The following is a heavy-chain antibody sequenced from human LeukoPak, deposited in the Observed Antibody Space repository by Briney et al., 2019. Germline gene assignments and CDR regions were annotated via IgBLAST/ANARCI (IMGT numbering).Heavy chain of an antibody. CDR3: ARQDTYYDFWSGYYKVRYYFDY. CDR2: IYYSGST. CDR1: GGSISSSSYY. J-gene: IGHJ4*02. Sequence: PSETLSLTCTVSGGSISSSSYYWGWIRQPPGKGLEWIGSIYYSGSTYYNPSLKSRVTISVDTSKNQFSLKLSSVTAADTAVYYCARQDTYYDFWSGYYKVRYYFDYWGQGTLVTVSS. D-gene: IGHD3-3*01. V-gene: IGHV4-39*01.